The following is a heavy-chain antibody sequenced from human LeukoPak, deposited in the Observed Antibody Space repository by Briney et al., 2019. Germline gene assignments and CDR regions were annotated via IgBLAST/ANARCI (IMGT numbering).Heavy chain of an antibody. CDR2: ISYDGSDK. CDR3: AKDSQRSRVWGGWFDP. CDR1: GFTFSTYG. J-gene: IGHJ5*02. D-gene: IGHD6-19*01. V-gene: IGHV3-30*18. Sequence: PGGSLRLSCAASGFTFSTYGMHWVRQAPGKGLEWVAVISYDGSDKYYADSVKGRFTISRDNSKNTLYLQMNSLRAEDTAVYYCAKDSQRSRVWGGWFDPWGQGTPVTVSS.